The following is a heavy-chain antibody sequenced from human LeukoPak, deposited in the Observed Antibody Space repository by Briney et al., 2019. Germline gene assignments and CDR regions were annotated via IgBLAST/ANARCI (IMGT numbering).Heavy chain of an antibody. CDR3: ARDRRYYDFWSGPWAFDI. CDR1: GGSITSYY. J-gene: IGHJ3*02. Sequence: SETLSLTCSVSGGSITSYYWSWIRQSPGEGLEWIGHVSDGGSTNYSPSLKGRVTMSVDTSKNQFSLKLSSVTAADTAVYYCARDRRYYDFWSGPWAFDIWGQGTMVTVSS. D-gene: IGHD3-3*01. V-gene: IGHV4-4*07. CDR2: VSDGGST.